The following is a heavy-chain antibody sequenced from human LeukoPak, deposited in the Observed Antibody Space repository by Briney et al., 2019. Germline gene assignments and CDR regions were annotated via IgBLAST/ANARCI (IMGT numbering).Heavy chain of an antibody. J-gene: IGHJ6*02. CDR1: GGSVSSGSYY. V-gene: IGHV4-61*01. CDR2: FYYSGST. Sequence: SETLSLTCTVSGGSVSSGSYYWSWIRQPPGKGLGWIGYFYYSGSTNYNPSLKSRVTISVDTSKNQFSLKLSSVTAADTAVYYFARDPYSSSSNYYYYGMDVWGQGTTVTVSS. D-gene: IGHD6-6*01. CDR3: ARDPYSSSSNYYYYGMDV.